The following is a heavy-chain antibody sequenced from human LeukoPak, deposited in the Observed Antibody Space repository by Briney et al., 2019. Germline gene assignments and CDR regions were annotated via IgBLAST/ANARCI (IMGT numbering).Heavy chain of an antibody. CDR2: ISAYNGNT. Sequence: GASVKVSCKASGYTFTSYGISWVRQAPGQGLEWMGWISAYNGNTNYVQKLQGRVTMTTDTSTSTAYMELRSLRSDDTAVYYCARDGELYSGSKGLFDIWGQGTMVTVSS. CDR1: GYTFTSYG. V-gene: IGHV1-18*01. CDR3: ARDGELYSGSKGLFDI. D-gene: IGHD1-26*01. J-gene: IGHJ3*02.